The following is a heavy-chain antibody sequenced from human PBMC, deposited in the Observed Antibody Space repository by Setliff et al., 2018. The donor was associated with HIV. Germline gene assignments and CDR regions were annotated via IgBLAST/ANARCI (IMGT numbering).Heavy chain of an antibody. J-gene: IGHJ5*02. CDR1: GDSIASGGYS. CDR2: IYYSGGT. Sequence: PSETLSLTCTVSGDSIASGGYSWTWIRQPPGKALEWIGYIYYSGGTSYSGTTYYNPSVASCITISGDTSKNQFSLKLTSVTAADTAIYYCARENGWLFGWFDPWGQGTPVTVSS. V-gene: IGHV4-30-4*07. D-gene: IGHD3-22*01. CDR3: ARENGWLFGWFDP.